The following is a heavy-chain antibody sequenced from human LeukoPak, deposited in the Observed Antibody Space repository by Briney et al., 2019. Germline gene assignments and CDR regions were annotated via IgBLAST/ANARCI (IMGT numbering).Heavy chain of an antibody. CDR1: GGSISSYY. Sequence: SETLSLTCTVSGGSISSYYWSWIRQPPGKGLEWIGYIYYSGSTNYNPSLKSRVTISVDTSKNQFSLKLSSVTAADTAVYYCARDVSDSSGRQEYYYYGMDVWGQGTTVTVSS. CDR3: ARDVSDSSGRQEYYYYGMDV. CDR2: IYYSGST. D-gene: IGHD3-22*01. V-gene: IGHV4-59*01. J-gene: IGHJ6*02.